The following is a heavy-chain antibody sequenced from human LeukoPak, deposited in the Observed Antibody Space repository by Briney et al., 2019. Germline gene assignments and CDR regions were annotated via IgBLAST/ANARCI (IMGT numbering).Heavy chain of an antibody. J-gene: IGHJ1*01. Sequence: GGSLRLSCAASGFTLNSYVMSWVRQAPGKGLEWVSAISGTGDSTNYAGSVMGRFTISSDSSKNMLYLQMNSLRAEDTAVYYCAKPVYDSSGHEYFQYWGQGTLVTVSS. CDR3: AKPVYDSSGHEYFQY. CDR1: GFTLNSYV. V-gene: IGHV3-23*01. D-gene: IGHD3-22*01. CDR2: ISGTGDST.